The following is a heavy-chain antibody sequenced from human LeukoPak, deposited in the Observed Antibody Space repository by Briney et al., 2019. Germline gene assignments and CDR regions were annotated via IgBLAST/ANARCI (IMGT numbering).Heavy chain of an antibody. V-gene: IGHV1-69*04. CDR1: GGTFSSYA. CDR2: IIPVLNIT. CDR3: ARDQGLTAPPPYGLDV. D-gene: IGHD5-18*01. Sequence: GSSVKVSCKTSGGTFSSYAITWVRQAPGQGLEWMGRIIPVLNITTYAQKFQGSVTITADTSTSTVYMELSSLGSEETAVYYCARDQGLTAPPPYGLDVWGQGTTVIVSS. J-gene: IGHJ6*02.